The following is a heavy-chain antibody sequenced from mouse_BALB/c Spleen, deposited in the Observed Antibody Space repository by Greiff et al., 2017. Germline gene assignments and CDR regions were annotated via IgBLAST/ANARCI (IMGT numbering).Heavy chain of an antibody. J-gene: IGHJ3*01. Sequence: QVQLQQSGAELVKPGTSVKLSCKASGYNFTSYWINWVKLRPGQGLEWIGDIYPGSGSTNYNEKFKSKATLTVDTSSSTAYMQLSSLASEDSALYYCARSLTTGFAYWGQGTLVTVSA. V-gene: IGHV1-55*01. D-gene: IGHD2-12*01. CDR3: ARSLTTGFAY. CDR2: IYPGSGST. CDR1: GYNFTSYW.